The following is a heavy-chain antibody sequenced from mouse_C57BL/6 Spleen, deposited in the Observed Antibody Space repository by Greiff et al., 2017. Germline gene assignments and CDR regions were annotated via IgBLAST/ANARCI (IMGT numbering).Heavy chain of an antibody. CDR3: ARPSNYYYAMDY. D-gene: IGHD2-5*01. J-gene: IGHJ4*01. V-gene: IGHV5-17*01. CDR1: GFTFSDYG. CDR2: ISSGSSTI. Sequence: VQLKESGGGLVKPGGSLKLSCAASGFTFSDYGMHWVRQAPEKGLEWVAYISSGSSTIYYADTVKGRFTISRDNAKNTLFLQMTSLRSEDTAMYYCARPSNYYYAMDYWGQGTSVTVSS.